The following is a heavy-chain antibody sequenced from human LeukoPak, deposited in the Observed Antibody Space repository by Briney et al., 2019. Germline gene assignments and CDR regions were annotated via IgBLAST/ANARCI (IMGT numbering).Heavy chain of an antibody. J-gene: IGHJ3*02. Sequence: GGSLGLSCAASGFTFSSYAMSWVRQAPGKGLEWVSAISASGGSTYYADSVKGRFTISRDNSKNTLYVQMNSLRAEDTAVYYCAKGLSCSGGSCYESDPDAFDIWGQGTMVSVSS. D-gene: IGHD2-15*01. CDR1: GFTFSSYA. CDR3: AKGLSCSGGSCYESDPDAFDI. CDR2: ISASGGST. V-gene: IGHV3-23*01.